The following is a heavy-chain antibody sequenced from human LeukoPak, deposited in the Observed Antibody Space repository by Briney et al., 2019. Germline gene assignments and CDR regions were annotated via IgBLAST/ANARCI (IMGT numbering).Heavy chain of an antibody. CDR2: ISGGGGNT. V-gene: IGHV3-23*01. CDR1: GFTFSSYA. CDR3: ARRHGHGDCDY. J-gene: IGHJ4*02. D-gene: IGHD2-21*01. Sequence: PGRSLRLSCAASGFTFSSYAMTWVRQAPGKGLEWVAGISGGGGNTYYADSVKGRFTISRDNSKNTLYLQMNSLRAEDTAVYYCARRHGHGDCDYWGQGTLVTVSS.